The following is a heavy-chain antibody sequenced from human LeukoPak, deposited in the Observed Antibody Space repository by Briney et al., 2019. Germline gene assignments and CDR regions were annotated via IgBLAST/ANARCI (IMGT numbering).Heavy chain of an antibody. Sequence: ASVKVSCKASGYTLTSYDINWVRQATGQGLEWMGWMNPDSSNTGYAQKFQGRVTMTRNTSISTAYMELSSLRAEDTAVYYCARRAGAYSHPYDYWGQGTLVTVSS. D-gene: IGHD4/OR15-4a*01. J-gene: IGHJ4*02. V-gene: IGHV1-8*01. CDR3: ARRAGAYSHPYDY. CDR2: MNPDSSNT. CDR1: GYTLTSYD.